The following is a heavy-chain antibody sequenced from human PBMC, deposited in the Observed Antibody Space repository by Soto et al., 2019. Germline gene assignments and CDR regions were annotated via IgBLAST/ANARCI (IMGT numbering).Heavy chain of an antibody. Sequence: QVQLVESGGGVVQPGRSLRLSCAASGFTFSHYAMHWVRQAPGKGLEWVALMSYDGSNEYYADSVKGRFTISRDNSKNTLYLQMNSLRAEDTAVYYGAKGGSHNFDYWGQGTLVTVSS. D-gene: IGHD1-26*01. CDR2: MSYDGSNE. V-gene: IGHV3-30*18. J-gene: IGHJ4*02. CDR3: AKGGSHNFDY. CDR1: GFTFSHYA.